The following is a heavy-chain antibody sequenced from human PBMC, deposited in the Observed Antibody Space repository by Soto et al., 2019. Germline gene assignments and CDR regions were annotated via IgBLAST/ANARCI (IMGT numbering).Heavy chain of an antibody. D-gene: IGHD3-22*01. V-gene: IGHV1-69*12. J-gene: IGHJ6*02. Sequence: QVQLVQSGAEVKKPGSSVTVSCKASGGTFGNSAISWVRQAHGQGLEWMGGIIPIFPTSDYAQKFQGRVTITAAESTSTAYMELTSLRSEDTAVYYCARDKDRQQLGGNYYYGIDVWGQGTTVTVSS. CDR2: IIPIFPTS. CDR3: ARDKDRQQLGGNYYYGIDV. CDR1: GGTFGNSA.